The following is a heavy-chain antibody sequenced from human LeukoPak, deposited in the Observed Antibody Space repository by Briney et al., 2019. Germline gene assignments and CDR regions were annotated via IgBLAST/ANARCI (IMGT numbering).Heavy chain of an antibody. CDR2: ISSSSSTI. D-gene: IGHD3-16*01. Sequence: GGSLRLSCAASGFTFSSYEMNWVRQAPGKGLEWVSYISSSSSTIYYADSVKGRFTISRDNAKNSLYLQMNSLRAEDTAVYYCARDWGSRFDPWGQGTLVTVSS. J-gene: IGHJ5*02. V-gene: IGHV3-48*03. CDR3: ARDWGSRFDP. CDR1: GFTFSSYE.